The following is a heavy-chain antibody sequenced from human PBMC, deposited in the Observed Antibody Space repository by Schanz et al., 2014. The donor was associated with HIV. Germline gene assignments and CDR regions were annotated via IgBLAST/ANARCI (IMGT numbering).Heavy chain of an antibody. CDR3: ARDPDPYRLSHSWPH. V-gene: IGHV3-30*03. D-gene: IGHD6-13*01. CDR2: ISYDGTDK. Sequence: VQLVESGGGLVQPGGSLRLSCAASGFSFSTYGMHWVRQAPGKGLEWVAVISYDGTDKYYADSVKGRFTISRDNSKNTLYLQMNSLRADDTAVYYCARDPDPYRLSHSWPHWGQGTLVTVSS. J-gene: IGHJ4*02. CDR1: GFSFSTYG.